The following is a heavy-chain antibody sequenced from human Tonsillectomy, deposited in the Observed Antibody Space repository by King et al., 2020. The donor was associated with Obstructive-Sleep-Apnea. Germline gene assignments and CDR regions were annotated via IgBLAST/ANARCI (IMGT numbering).Heavy chain of an antibody. D-gene: IGHD6-25*01. CDR2: IYSDSST. J-gene: IGHJ4*02. CDR1: GFTVSSNY. CDR3: ARVWQRWKSDFDY. V-gene: IGHV3-66*01. Sequence: VQLVESGGGLVQPGGSLRLSCAASGFTVSSNYMSWVRQAPGKGLGWISVIYSDSSTYYADSVKGRFTISRDNSKNTLYLQMNSLRAEDTAVYYCARVWQRWKSDFDYWGQGTLVTVSS.